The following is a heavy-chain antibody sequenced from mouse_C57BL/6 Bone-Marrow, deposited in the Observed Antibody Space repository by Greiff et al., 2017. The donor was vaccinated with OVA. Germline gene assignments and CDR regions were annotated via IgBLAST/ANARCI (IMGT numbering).Heavy chain of an antibody. Sequence: VKLMESGPGLVAPSQSLSITCTVSGFSLTSYGVDWVRQPPGKGLEWLGVIWGGGSTNYNSALMSRLSISKDNSKSQVFLKMNRLQTDDTAMYYCAKHSYDDYDVGGGYAMDYWGQGTSVTVSS. J-gene: IGHJ4*01. V-gene: IGHV2-9*01. CDR1: GFSLTSYG. CDR3: AKHSYDDYDVGGGYAMDY. D-gene: IGHD2-4*01. CDR2: IWGGGST.